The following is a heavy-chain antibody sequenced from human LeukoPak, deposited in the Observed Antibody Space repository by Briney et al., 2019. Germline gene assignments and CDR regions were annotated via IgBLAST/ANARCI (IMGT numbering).Heavy chain of an antibody. J-gene: IGHJ4*02. D-gene: IGHD5-18*01. V-gene: IGHV4-59*08. CDR2: IYYTGST. CDR3: ARVQRGYNYGFDY. CDR1: GGSISSYY. Sequence: SETLSLTCTVSGGSISSYYWSWIRQPPGKGLEWIGYIYYTGSTNYNPSLKGRVTISVDTSKNQFSLKLSSVTATDTAVYYCARVQRGYNYGFDYWGQGALVAVSS.